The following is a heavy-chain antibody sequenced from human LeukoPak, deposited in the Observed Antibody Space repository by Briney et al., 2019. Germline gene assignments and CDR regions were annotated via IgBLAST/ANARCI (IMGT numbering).Heavy chain of an antibody. V-gene: IGHV4-59*01. Sequence: PSETLSLTCTVSGGSISSYYWSWIRQPPGKGLEWIGYIYYSGSTNYNPSLKSRVTILVDTSKNQFSLKLSSVTAADTAVYYCARDRGSLDYYYGMDVWGQGTTVTVSS. CDR1: GGSISSYY. D-gene: IGHD3-16*01. J-gene: IGHJ6*02. CDR2: IYYSGST. CDR3: ARDRGSLDYYYGMDV.